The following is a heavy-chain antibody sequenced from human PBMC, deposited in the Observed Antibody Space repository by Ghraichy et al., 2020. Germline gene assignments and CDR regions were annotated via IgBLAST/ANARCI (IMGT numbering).Heavy chain of an antibody. D-gene: IGHD3-3*01. J-gene: IGHJ4*02. CDR2: IYYSGST. Sequence: SETLSLTCTVSGGSISSYYWSWIRQPPGKGLEWIGYIYYSGSTNYNPSLKSRVTISVDTSKNQFSLKLSSVTAADTAVYYCAREILGSISHFDYWGQGTLVTVSS. V-gene: IGHV4-59*01. CDR3: AREILGSISHFDY. CDR1: GGSISSYY.